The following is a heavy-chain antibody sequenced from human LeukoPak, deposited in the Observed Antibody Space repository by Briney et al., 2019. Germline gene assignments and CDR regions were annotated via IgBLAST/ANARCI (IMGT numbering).Heavy chain of an antibody. D-gene: IGHD3-10*01. J-gene: IGHJ2*01. Sequence: TLSLTCTVSGDSITSYYWSWIRRPPGKGLEWIGYIYSSGSTNYNPSLKSRVTISIDTSKNQFSLKLSSVTAADTAVYYCARSYYYGSGSYYNPYWYFDLWGRGTLVTVSS. V-gene: IGHV4-59*13. CDR1: GDSITSYY. CDR3: ARSYYYGSGSYYNPYWYFDL. CDR2: IYSSGST.